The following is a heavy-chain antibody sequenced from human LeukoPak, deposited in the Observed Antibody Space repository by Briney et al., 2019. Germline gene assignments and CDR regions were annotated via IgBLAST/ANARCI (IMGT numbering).Heavy chain of an antibody. J-gene: IGHJ4*02. CDR2: ISWGSGSK. CDR1: GFTFDGYA. CDR3: AKNSGGYYDRGHFDY. D-gene: IGHD1-26*01. Sequence: PGGSLRLSCAASGFTFDGYAMSWVRQAPGKGLEWVSGISWGSGSKAYADSVKGRFTISRDNAKNSLYVQMNNLRPEDTAFYYCAKNSGGYYDRGHFDYWGQGALVTVSS. V-gene: IGHV3-9*01.